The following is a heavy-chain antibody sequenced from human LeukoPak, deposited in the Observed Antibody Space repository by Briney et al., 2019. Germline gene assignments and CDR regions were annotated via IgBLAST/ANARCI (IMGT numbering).Heavy chain of an antibody. CDR3: ASSTSGSDSQNDY. J-gene: IGHJ4*02. Sequence: PSETLSLTCTVAGASISRHYWSWIRQPPGKVLEWIGYTHYSGSTNYNPSIKSRVTISVDTSKNQFSLKLRSLTAADTAVYYCASSTSGSDSQNDYWGQGTLVTVSS. V-gene: IGHV4-59*08. CDR2: THYSGST. D-gene: IGHD1-26*01. CDR1: GASISRHY.